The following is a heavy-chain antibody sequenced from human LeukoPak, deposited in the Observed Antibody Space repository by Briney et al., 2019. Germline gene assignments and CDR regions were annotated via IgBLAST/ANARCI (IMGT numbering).Heavy chain of an antibody. V-gene: IGHV1-69*13. Sequence: SVKVSCKASGGTFSSYAISWVRQAPGQGLEWMGGIIPIFGTANYAQKFQGRVTITADESTSTAYMGLSSLRSEDTAVYYCARGVLGDQLGDTAMVTYFDYWGQGTLVTVSS. CDR1: GGTFSSYA. CDR3: ARGVLGDQLGDTAMVTYFDY. J-gene: IGHJ4*02. CDR2: IIPIFGTA. D-gene: IGHD5-18*01.